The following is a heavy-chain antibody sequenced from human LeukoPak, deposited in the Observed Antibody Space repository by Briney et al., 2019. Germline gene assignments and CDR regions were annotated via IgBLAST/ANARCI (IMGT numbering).Heavy chain of an antibody. Sequence: PGGSLRLSCAASGFTFSSYWMSWVRQAPGKGLEWVANIKQDGSEKYYVDSVKGRFTISRDNAKNSLYLQMGSLRAEDMAVYYCARASLRGTYYYDSSGYLNYWGQGTLVTVSS. CDR3: ARASLRGTYYYDSSGYLNY. CDR2: IKQDGSEK. D-gene: IGHD3-22*01. J-gene: IGHJ4*02. CDR1: GFTFSSYW. V-gene: IGHV3-7*01.